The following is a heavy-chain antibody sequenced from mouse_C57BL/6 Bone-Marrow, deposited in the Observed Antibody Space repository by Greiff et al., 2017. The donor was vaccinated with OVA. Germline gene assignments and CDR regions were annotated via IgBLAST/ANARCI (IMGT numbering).Heavy chain of an antibody. CDR3: GYYGSSYRYWYFDV. CDR2: IYPGSGST. V-gene: IGHV1-55*01. Sequence: VQLQQPGAELVKPGASVKMSCKASGYTFTSYWITWVKQRPGQGLEWIGDIYPGSGSTNYNEKFKSKATLTVDTSSSTAYIQLSSLTSEDSAVYYCGYYGSSYRYWYFDVWGTGTTVTVSS. CDR1: GYTFTSYW. J-gene: IGHJ1*03. D-gene: IGHD1-1*01.